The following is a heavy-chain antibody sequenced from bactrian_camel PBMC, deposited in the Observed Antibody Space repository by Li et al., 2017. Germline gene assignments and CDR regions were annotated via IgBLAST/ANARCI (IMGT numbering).Heavy chain of an antibody. CDR1: GTIYWNYC. V-gene: IGHV3S53*01. J-gene: IGHJ6*01. CDR2: IDSDGRT. CDR3: AAGLGGYTAFGAPQECPFSAFSY. D-gene: IGHD3*01. Sequence: HVQLVESGGDSVQAGTSLRLSCSASGTIYWNYCMAWFRQTPENEREGLAAIDSDGRTSYADSVKGRFTISRDNAENTIYLQMDKLKPEDTAIYHCAAGLGGYTAFGAPQECPFSAFSYFGQGTQVTVS.